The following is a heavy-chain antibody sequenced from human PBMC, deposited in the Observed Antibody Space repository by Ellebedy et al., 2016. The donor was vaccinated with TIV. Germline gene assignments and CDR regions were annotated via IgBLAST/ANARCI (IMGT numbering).Heavy chain of an antibody. J-gene: IGHJ5*02. Sequence: GGSLRLSXATSGFNFSNSWMYWVRQAPGKRPEWVAHIKPDGGEKHYADSVRGRFTISRDNAKNSLDLQMNSLRAEDTAVYYCARGQGYITFGGGVLTRGNWFDPWGQGTLVSVSS. CDR3: ARGQGYITFGGGVLTRGNWFDP. V-gene: IGHV3-7*03. CDR1: GFNFSNSW. D-gene: IGHD3-16*01. CDR2: IKPDGGEK.